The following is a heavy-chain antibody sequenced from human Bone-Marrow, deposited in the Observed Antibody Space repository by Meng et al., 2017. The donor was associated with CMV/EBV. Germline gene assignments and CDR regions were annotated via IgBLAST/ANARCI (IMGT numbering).Heavy chain of an antibody. CDR3: ARRSMVVSRGGIDY. V-gene: IGHV4-31*02. D-gene: IGHD4-23*01. CDR2: IYYTGNT. CDR1: GGSISCGGYY. J-gene: IGHJ4*02. Sequence: GGSISCGGYYWTWIRQHPWKGLEWIGYIYYTGNTYYTPSLRSRVTMSVDTSKNQFSLRVTSVTAADTAVYYCARRSMVVSRGGIDYWGQGTLVTVSS.